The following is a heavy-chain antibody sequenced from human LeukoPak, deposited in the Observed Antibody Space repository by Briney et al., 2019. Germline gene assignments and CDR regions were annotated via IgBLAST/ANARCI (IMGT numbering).Heavy chain of an antibody. CDR3: ARALTTVTADFGY. D-gene: IGHD4-17*01. CDR1: GFTFSSYS. CDR2: ISSSGSTI. Sequence: GGSLRLSCAASGFTFSSYSMNWVRQAPGKGLEWVSYISSSGSTIYYADSVKGRFTISRDNAKNSLYLQMNSLRAEDTAVYYCARALTTVTADFGYWGQGTLVSVSS. J-gene: IGHJ4*02. V-gene: IGHV3-48*04.